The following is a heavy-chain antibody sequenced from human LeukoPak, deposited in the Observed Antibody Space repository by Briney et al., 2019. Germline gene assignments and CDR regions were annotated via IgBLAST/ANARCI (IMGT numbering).Heavy chain of an antibody. CDR3: ARDVGEYCSSTNCYASDY. CDR2: SSPNSGGT. CDR1: GYTFTDYY. D-gene: IGHD2-2*01. Sequence: ASVKVSCKASGYTFTDYYMQWVRQAPGQGLEWMGWSSPNSGGTNYAQKFQGRVTMTRDTSISTAYMELSRLRSDDTAVYYCARDVGEYCSSTNCYASDYWGQGTLVTVSS. V-gene: IGHV1-2*02. J-gene: IGHJ4*02.